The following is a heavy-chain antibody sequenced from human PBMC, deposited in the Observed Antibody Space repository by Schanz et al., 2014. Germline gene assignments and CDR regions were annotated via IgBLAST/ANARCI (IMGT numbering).Heavy chain of an antibody. D-gene: IGHD6-19*01. CDR1: GFTFSSYA. Sequence: EVQLLESGGGLVQPGGSLRLSCAASGFTFSSYAMSWVRQAPGKGLEWVSAISGSGGSTYYADSMKGRFTVSRDNAKNSLYLQMNSLRAEDTALYYCTKDKSQIAVAGLFDLWGQGTLVTVSS. CDR2: ISGSGGST. CDR3: TKDKSQIAVAGLFDL. V-gene: IGHV3-23*01. J-gene: IGHJ4*02.